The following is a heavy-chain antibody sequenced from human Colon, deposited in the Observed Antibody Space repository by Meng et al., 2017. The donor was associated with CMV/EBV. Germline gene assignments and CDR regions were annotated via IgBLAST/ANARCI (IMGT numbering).Heavy chain of an antibody. CDR1: GYTFTDYY. Sequence: KASGYTFTDYYIHWLRQAPGQGLEWMGWINPNSDDTNYAQKFQGRVTMTRDTSISTAYMELSRLKSDDTAVYYCARGRWYQMLYSFDHWGQGTLVTVSS. J-gene: IGHJ4*02. D-gene: IGHD2-2*02. CDR3: ARGRWYQMLYSFDH. V-gene: IGHV1-2*02. CDR2: INPNSDDT.